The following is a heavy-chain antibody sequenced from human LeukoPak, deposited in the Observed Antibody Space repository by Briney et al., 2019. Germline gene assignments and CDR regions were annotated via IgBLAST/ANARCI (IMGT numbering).Heavy chain of an antibody. CDR1: GNTFTDYY. V-gene: IGHV1-46*01. J-gene: IGHJ6*02. CDR3: ARDQRVGELLYLSSYYGMDV. D-gene: IGHD3-10*01. CDR2: INPSGGST. Sequence: ASVKVSCKTSGNTFTDYYMHWVRQAPGQGLEWMGIINPSGGSTSYAQKFQGKVTMARDTSTSTVYMELSSLRSEDTAVYYCARDQRVGELLYLSSYYGMDVWGQGTTVTVSS.